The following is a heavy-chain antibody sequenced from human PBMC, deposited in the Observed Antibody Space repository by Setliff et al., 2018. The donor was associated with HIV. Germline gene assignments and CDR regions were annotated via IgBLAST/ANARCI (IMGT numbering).Heavy chain of an antibody. D-gene: IGHD5-18*01. CDR2: INHSGGT. CDR3: ARGGYSYGYNRLHYFDY. J-gene: IGHJ4*02. V-gene: IGHV4-34*01. CDR1: GGSFSGNY. Sequence: SETLSLTCAVYGGSFSGNYWTWIRQSPGKGLEWIGEINHSGGTNYNPSLKSRVTMSVDTSKNQFSLKLSSVTAAGTAVFYCARGGYSYGYNRLHYFDYWGQGTLVT.